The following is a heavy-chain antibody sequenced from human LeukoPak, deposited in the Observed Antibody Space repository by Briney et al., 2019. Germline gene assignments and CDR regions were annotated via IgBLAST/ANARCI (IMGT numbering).Heavy chain of an antibody. V-gene: IGHV4-4*07. CDR3: ARRGSLAVVNDAFDI. CDR2: IYTSGST. Sequence: PSETLSLTCTVSGGSISSYYWSWIRQPAGKGLEWIGRIYTSGSTNYNPSPKSRVTISVDTSKNQFSLKLSSVAAADTAVYYCARRGSLAVVNDAFDIWGQGTMVTVSS. CDR1: GGSISSYY. J-gene: IGHJ3*02. D-gene: IGHD3-3*02.